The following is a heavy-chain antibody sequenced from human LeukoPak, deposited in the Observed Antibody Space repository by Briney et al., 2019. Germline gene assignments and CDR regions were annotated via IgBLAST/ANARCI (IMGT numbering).Heavy chain of an antibody. CDR3: ARKTDHYDFWRGYYTAIDY. V-gene: IGHV1-2*02. D-gene: IGHD3-3*01. Sequence: GASVKVSCKASGGTFSSYAISWVRQAPGQGLEWMGWINPNSGGTNYAQKFQGRVTMTRDTSISTAYMELSRLRSDDTAVYYCARKTDHYDFWRGYYTAIDYWGQGTLVTVSS. CDR2: INPNSGGT. CDR1: GGTFSSYA. J-gene: IGHJ4*02.